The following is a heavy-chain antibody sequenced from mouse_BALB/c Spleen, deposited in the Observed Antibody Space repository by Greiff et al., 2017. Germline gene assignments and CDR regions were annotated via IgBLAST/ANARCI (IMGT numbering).Heavy chain of an antibody. CDR3: ARSDYFDY. Sequence: DVQLQESGEGLVQPGGSRKLSCAASGFTFSSFGMHWVRQAPEKGLEWVAYISSGSSTIYYADTVKGRFTISRDNPKNTLFLQMTSLRSEDTAMYYCARSDYFDYWGQGTTLTVSS. CDR2: ISSGSSTI. J-gene: IGHJ2*01. CDR1: GFTFSSFG. V-gene: IGHV5-17*02.